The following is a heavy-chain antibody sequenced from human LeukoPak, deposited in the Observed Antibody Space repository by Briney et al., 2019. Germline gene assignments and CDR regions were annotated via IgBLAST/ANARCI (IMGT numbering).Heavy chain of an antibody. V-gene: IGHV3-64*04. J-gene: IGHJ4*02. D-gene: IGHD6-13*01. CDR3: ARGTAGYSSSWHGY. CDR1: GFTFSSYA. Sequence: GGSLRLSCSASGFTFSSYAMHWVRHAPGKGLEYVSAISSNGGSTYYADSVKGRFTISRDNAKNTLYLQMNSLRDEDTAVYYCARGTAGYSSSWHGYWGQGTLVTVSS. CDR2: ISSNGGST.